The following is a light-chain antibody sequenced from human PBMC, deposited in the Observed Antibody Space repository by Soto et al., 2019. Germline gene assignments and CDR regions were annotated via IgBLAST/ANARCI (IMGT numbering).Light chain of an antibody. V-gene: IGKV3-11*01. CDR1: QSVSSH. CDR3: QQRSNWPPTLT. CDR2: DAS. Sequence: EIVLTQSPATLSLSPGERATLSCRASQSVSSHLAWYQQKPGQAPRLLIYDASNRATGIPARFSGSGSGTDFTLTISSLEPEDFAVYYCQQRSNWPPTLTFGGGTKVDIK. J-gene: IGKJ4*01.